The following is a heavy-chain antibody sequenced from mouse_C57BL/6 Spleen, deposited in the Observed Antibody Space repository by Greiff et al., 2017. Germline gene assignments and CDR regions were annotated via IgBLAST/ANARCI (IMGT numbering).Heavy chain of an antibody. CDR2: INPNNGGT. CDR3: ARSVYYGNYDYAMDY. CDR1: GYTFTDYY. Sequence: EVQLQQSGPELVKPGASVKISCKASGYTFTDYYMNWVKQSHGKSLEWIGDINPNNGGTSYNQKFKGKDTLTADQSYSTAYMELRSLTSEDSAVYYCARSVYYGNYDYAMDYWGQGTSVTVSS. J-gene: IGHJ4*01. V-gene: IGHV1-26*01. D-gene: IGHD2-1*01.